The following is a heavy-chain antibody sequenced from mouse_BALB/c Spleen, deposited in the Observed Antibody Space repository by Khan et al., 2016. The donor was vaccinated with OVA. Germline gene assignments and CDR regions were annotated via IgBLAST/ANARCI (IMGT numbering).Heavy chain of an antibody. CDR1: GYSITSDYA. CDR2: ISSSGST. D-gene: IGHD2-3*01. V-gene: IGHV3-2*02. CDR3: ARDGSRYNYAMDY. J-gene: IGHJ4*01. Sequence: EVQLQESGPGLVKPSQSLSLTCTVTGYSITSDYAWNWIRQFPGNKLEWMGYISSSGSTNYNPLLKSRISITRDTSKNQFFLQLNSVTTDDTATYYCARDGSRYNYAMDYWGQGTSVTVSS.